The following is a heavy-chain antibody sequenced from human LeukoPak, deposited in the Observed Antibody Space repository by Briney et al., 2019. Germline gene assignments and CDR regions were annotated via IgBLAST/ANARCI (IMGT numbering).Heavy chain of an antibody. V-gene: IGHV4-61*01. CDR1: GGSVSSVSYY. Sequence: SETLSLTCTVSGGSVSSVSYYWSWIRQPPGKGLEWIGYFYYSGSTNYNPSLKSRVTMSVDTSKNQFSLRLSSVTAADTAVYYCARDRYTINWFDPWGQGTLVTVSS. J-gene: IGHJ5*02. CDR3: ARDRYTINWFDP. CDR2: FYYSGST. D-gene: IGHD2-2*02.